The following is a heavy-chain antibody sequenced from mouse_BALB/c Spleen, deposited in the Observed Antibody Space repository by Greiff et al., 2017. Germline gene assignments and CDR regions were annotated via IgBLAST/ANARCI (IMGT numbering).Heavy chain of an antibody. D-gene: IGHD1-1*02. J-gene: IGHJ4*01. CDR3: ARSDYGPSAMDY. V-gene: IGHV5-17*02. CDR1: GFTFSSFG. CDR2: ISSGSSTI. Sequence: EVQVVESGGGLVQPGGSRKLSCAASGFTFSSFGMHWVRQAPEKGLEWVAYISSGSSTIYYADTVKGRFTISRDNPKNTLFLQMTSLRSEDTAMYYCARSDYGPSAMDYWGQGTSVTVSS.